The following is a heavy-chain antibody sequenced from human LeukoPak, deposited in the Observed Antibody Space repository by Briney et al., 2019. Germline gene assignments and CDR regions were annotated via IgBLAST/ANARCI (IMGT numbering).Heavy chain of an antibody. Sequence: SETLSLACSVSGGSISSYYGSWIRQPPGKGLEWIGYIYTSGSTNYNPSLKSRVTMSVDTSKNQFSPKLSSVTAADTAVYYCAARIAAAGTFAFDIWGQGTMVTVSS. J-gene: IGHJ3*02. CDR2: IYTSGST. CDR1: GGSISSYY. CDR3: AARIAAAGTFAFDI. V-gene: IGHV4-4*08. D-gene: IGHD6-13*01.